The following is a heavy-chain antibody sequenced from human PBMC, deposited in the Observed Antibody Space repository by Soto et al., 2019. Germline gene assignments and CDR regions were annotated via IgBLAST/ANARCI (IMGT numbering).Heavy chain of an antibody. J-gene: IGHJ4*02. Sequence: ASVKVSCKDSGSTFTSYPMHWVRQAPGQRLEWMGWINAGNSNTKYSQRFQGRVTITRDTSASTAYMELSSLRSEDTAVYYCARGSWNLIDYWGQGTLVTVSS. CDR2: INAGNSNT. D-gene: IGHD1-1*01. V-gene: IGHV1-3*01. CDR3: ARGSWNLIDY. CDR1: GSTFTSYP.